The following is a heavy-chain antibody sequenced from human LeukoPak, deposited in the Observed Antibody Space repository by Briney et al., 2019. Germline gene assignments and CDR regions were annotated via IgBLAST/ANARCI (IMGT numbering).Heavy chain of an antibody. V-gene: IGHV1-69*05. Sequence: GASVKVSCKASGGTFSSYAISWVRQAPGQGLEWMGGIIPIFGTANYAQKFQGRVTITTDESTSTAYMELSSLRSEDTAVYYCARNSGSFRGIYYYYMDAWGKGTTVTVSS. D-gene: IGHD3-10*01. CDR3: ARNSGSFRGIYYYYMDA. CDR2: IIPIFGTA. J-gene: IGHJ6*03. CDR1: GGTFSSYA.